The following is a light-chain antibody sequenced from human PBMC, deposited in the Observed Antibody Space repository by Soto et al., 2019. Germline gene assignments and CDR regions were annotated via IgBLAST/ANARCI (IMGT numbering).Light chain of an antibody. CDR1: QSISSY. V-gene: IGKV1-39*01. Sequence: DIQMTQSPSSLSASVGDRVTITCRASQSISSYLNWYQQKPGKAPKLLIYAASSLQSGVPSRFSGSGSGTDVTLTISSLQPEDFATYYCPQSYSTPSTFGPGNKVDIK. CDR3: PQSYSTPST. J-gene: IGKJ3*01. CDR2: AAS.